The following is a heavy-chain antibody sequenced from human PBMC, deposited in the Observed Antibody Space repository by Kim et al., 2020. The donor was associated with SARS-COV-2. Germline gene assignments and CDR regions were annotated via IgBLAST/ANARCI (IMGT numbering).Heavy chain of an antibody. CDR1: GFTFGDYT. V-gene: IGHV3-9*01. J-gene: IGHJ6*03. CDR3: AKDLDISSSWYQYYYYYMDV. CDR2: ISGSSGSI. Sequence: GGSLRLSCAASGFTFGDYTMHWVRQAPGKGLEWVSGISGSSGSIDYADSVRGRFTISRDNANNSLFLQMNSLRAEDTAWYYCAKDLDISSSWYQYYYYYMDVWGKGTTVTVSS. D-gene: IGHD6-13*01.